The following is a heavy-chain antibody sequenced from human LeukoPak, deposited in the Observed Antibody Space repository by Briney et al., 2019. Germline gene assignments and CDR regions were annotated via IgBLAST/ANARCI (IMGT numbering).Heavy chain of an antibody. V-gene: IGHV4-59*01. D-gene: IGHD4-11*01. CDR3: ARWGTGVTTLNAFAM. Sequence: PSETLSLTCAVSGDSPRSYYWNWIWQPLGQTLGWIGYAYHNGNTKYNPSLKGRVTASVDASKNQISLNLNSVIAADTAVYYCARWGTGVTTLNAFAMWGQGTMVTVSS. CDR2: AYHNGNT. CDR1: GDSPRSYY. J-gene: IGHJ3*02.